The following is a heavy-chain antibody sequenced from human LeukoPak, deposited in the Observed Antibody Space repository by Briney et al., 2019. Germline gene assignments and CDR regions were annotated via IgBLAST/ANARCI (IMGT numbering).Heavy chain of an antibody. CDR2: ISYDGSNK. CDR3: AKAGGPRDTSFWGYFDY. V-gene: IGHV3-30*18. CDR1: GFTFSSYS. J-gene: IGHJ4*02. Sequence: PGGSLRLSCAASGFTFSSYSMHWVRQAPGKGLEWVALISYDGSNKYYADSVKGRFTISRDNSKNTLYLQMNSLRAEDTAVYYCAKAGGPRDTSFWGYFDYWGQGTLVTVSS. D-gene: IGHD7-27*01.